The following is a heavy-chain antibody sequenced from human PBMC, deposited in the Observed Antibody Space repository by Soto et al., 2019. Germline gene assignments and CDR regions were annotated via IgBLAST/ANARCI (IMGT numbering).Heavy chain of an antibody. CDR3: ARAPRAPHDYSNSCLFDY. CDR1: GGSISSGGYY. D-gene: IGHD4-4*01. V-gene: IGHV4-31*03. CDR2: IYYSGST. J-gene: IGHJ4*02. Sequence: PSETLSLTCTVSGGSISSGGYYWSWIRQHPGKGLEWIGYIYYSGSTYYNPPLKSRVTISVDTSKNQFSLKLSSVTAADTAVYYCARAPRAPHDYSNSCLFDYWGQGTLVTVSS.